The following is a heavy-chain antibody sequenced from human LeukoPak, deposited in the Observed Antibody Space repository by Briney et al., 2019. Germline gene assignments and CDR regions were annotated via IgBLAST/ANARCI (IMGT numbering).Heavy chain of an antibody. CDR2: INHSGST. J-gene: IGHJ4*02. CDR3: ARLPPPYYYDSSGYGSDY. Sequence: SETLSLTCAVYGGSFSGYYWSWIRQPPGKGLEWIGEINHSGSTNYNPSLKSRVTISVDTSKSQFSLKLNSMTAADTAVYYCARLPPPYYYDSSGYGSDYWGQGTLVTVSS. V-gene: IGHV4-34*01. D-gene: IGHD3-22*01. CDR1: GGSFSGYY.